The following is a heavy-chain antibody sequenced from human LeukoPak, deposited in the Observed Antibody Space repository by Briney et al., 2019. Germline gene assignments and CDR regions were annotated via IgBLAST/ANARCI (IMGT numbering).Heavy chain of an antibody. J-gene: IGHJ5*02. V-gene: IGHV1-18*01. CDR3: ARDHGIAVDWFDP. CDR1: GYTFSNYY. Sequence: ASVKVSCKASGYTFSNYYITWVRQAPGQGLEWMGWISGYNGNTNYAQTLQGRVTMTTDTSTSTAYMELRSLRSDDTAVYYCARDHGIAVDWFDPWGQGTLVTVSS. CDR2: ISGYNGNT. D-gene: IGHD6-19*01.